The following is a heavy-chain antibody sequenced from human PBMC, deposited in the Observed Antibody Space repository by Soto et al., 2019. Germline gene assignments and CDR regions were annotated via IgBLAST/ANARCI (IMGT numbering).Heavy chain of an antibody. D-gene: IGHD3-10*01. CDR3: ARDYMLRGRDSNWFDS. J-gene: IGHJ5*01. Sequence: AGVPLILSCAASTAPFSNYAMTWVRPAPGKGLEWVSAISGSGSSTHYADSAKGRFFISRDNAENTFYLQMNSLRVEDTAVYYCARDYMLRGRDSNWFDSWGQGTLVTVSS. CDR2: ISGSGSST. V-gene: IGHV3-23*01. CDR1: TAPFSNYA.